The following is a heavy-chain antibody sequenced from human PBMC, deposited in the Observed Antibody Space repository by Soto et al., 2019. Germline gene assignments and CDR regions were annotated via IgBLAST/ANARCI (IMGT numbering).Heavy chain of an antibody. CDR3: AKSAYSSAYFWHFDL. J-gene: IGHJ2*01. D-gene: IGHD6-6*01. Sequence: SLRLSCAASGFTFDNYAMHWVRQAPWKGLEWVSGISWNSNTIAYADSVKGRFTISRDNAKNSLDLQMNSLRVEDTALYYCAKSAYSSAYFWHFDLWGRGTLVTVSS. CDR2: ISWNSNTI. CDR1: GFTFDNYA. V-gene: IGHV3-9*01.